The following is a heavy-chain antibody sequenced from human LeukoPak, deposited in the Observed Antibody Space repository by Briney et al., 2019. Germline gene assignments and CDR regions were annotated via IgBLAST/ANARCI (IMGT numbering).Heavy chain of an antibody. V-gene: IGHV3-21*01. CDR1: GFTFSTYS. Sequence: RSGGSLRLSWAASGFTFSTYSMNWVRQAPGKGLEWVSSISSSSSYIYYADSVKGRFTISRDNAKNSLYLQMNSLRAEDTAVYYCTRISGITMVRGVTADYWGQGTLVTVSS. D-gene: IGHD3-10*01. CDR3: TRISGITMVRGVTADY. CDR2: ISSSSSYI. J-gene: IGHJ4*02.